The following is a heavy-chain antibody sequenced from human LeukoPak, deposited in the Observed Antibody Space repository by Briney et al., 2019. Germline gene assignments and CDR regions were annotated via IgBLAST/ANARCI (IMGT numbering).Heavy chain of an antibody. CDR2: IQYDGGNQ. Sequence: GGSLRLSCTASGFTFSTYDMHWVRQAPGKGLEWMTVIQYDGGNQYYADSVKGRFTISRDNSKNTLYLQMNSLRAEDTAVYYCAKDLRKGATDDAFDIWGQGTMVTVSS. CDR3: AKDLRKGATDDAFDI. V-gene: IGHV3-30*02. J-gene: IGHJ3*02. D-gene: IGHD1-26*01. CDR1: GFTFSTYD.